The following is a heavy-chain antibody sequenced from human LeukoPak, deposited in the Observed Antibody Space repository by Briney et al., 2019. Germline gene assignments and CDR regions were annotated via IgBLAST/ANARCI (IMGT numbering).Heavy chain of an antibody. CDR1: GGTFTSYA. CDR2: FIPIFGTA. J-gene: IGHJ4*02. CDR3: AETAPSGSYYY. D-gene: IGHD1-26*01. Sequence: SVKLSCNSSGGTFTSYAISWVRQAPGQGLEWMGAFIPIFGTANYAQKFQGRVTITTDESTSTAYLELSSQSSEDTAVANCAETAPSGSYYYWGQGTLVTVSS. V-gene: IGHV1-69*05.